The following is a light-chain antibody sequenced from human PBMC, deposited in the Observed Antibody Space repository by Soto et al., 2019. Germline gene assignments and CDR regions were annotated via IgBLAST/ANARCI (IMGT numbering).Light chain of an antibody. CDR1: QSVSSSY. CDR3: KQYGSSPGFT. CDR2: GAS. V-gene: IGKV3-20*01. Sequence: EIVLTQSPGTLSLSPGERATLSCRASQSVSSSYLAWYQQKPGQAPRLLIYGASSRATGIPDRFSGSGYGTDLTLTISRLEPEDFAVYYCKQYGSSPGFTFGPGTKVDIK. J-gene: IGKJ3*01.